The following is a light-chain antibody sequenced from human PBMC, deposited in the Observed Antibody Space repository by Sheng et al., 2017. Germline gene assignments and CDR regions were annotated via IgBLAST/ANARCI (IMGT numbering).Light chain of an antibody. J-gene: IGKJ2*01. CDR1: QSVSSSF. CDR2: ATS. Sequence: EIVLTQSPGTLSLSPGEGATLSCRASQSVSSSFLAWYQQKPGQTPRLLIYATSNRATGIPDRFSGRGSGTDFTLTITRLEPEDFAVYYCQLYDNSQGYTFGQGTKLEI. CDR3: QLYDNSQGYT. V-gene: IGKV3-20*01.